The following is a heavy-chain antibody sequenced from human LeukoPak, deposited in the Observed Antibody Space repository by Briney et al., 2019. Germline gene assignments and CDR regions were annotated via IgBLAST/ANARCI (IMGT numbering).Heavy chain of an antibody. CDR2: IDPTDSYT. D-gene: IGHD3-10*01. J-gene: IGHJ5*02. CDR1: GYSFTSSW. CDR3: ARRRSRITMVRGVNEWFDP. V-gene: IGHV5-10-1*01. Sequence: GESLKISCKGSGYSFTSSWIGWVRQMPGKGLEWMGRIDPTDSYTDYSPSFQGHVTISVDKSISTAYLQWNSLKASDTAMYYCARRRSRITMVRGVNEWFDPWGQGTLVTVSS.